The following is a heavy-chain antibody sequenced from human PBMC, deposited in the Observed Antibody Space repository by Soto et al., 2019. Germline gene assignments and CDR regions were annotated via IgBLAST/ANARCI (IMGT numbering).Heavy chain of an antibody. J-gene: IGHJ4*02. CDR3: AKTGELEWLVSY. CDR1: GFTFSSYA. CDR2: ISGSGGST. V-gene: IGHV3-23*01. D-gene: IGHD6-19*01. Sequence: EVQLLESGGGLVQPGGSLRLSCAASGFTFSSYAMSWVRQAPGKGLEWVSAISGSGGSTYYPDSVKGRFTISRDNSKNTLYLQMNSLRAEDTAVYYCAKTGELEWLVSYWGQGTLVTVSS.